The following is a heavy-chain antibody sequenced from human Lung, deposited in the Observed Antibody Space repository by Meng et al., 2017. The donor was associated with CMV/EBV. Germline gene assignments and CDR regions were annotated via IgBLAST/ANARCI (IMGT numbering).Heavy chain of an antibody. Sequence: SVXVSXKDSGYTFTGYYMHWVRQAPGQGLEWMGWINPNSGGTNYAQKFQGRVTMTRDKSISTAYMELSRLRSDDTAVYYCAGGPRSSTSLGYWGQGTLVXVSS. V-gene: IGHV1-2*02. J-gene: IGHJ4*02. CDR1: GYTFTGYY. D-gene: IGHD2-2*01. CDR2: INPNSGGT. CDR3: AGGPRSSTSLGY.